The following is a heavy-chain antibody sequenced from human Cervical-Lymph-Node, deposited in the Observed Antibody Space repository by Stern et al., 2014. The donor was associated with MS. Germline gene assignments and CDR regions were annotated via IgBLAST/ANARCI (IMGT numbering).Heavy chain of an antibody. CDR3: ARDSTKGGSNY. CDR1: GFTFSSYG. D-gene: IGHD1-26*01. V-gene: IGHV3-33*01. J-gene: IGHJ4*02. CDR2: IWSDGSNK. Sequence: DQLVESGGGVVQPGRSLRLACAASGFTFSSYGMHWVRQAPDKGLEWVAFIWSDGSNKYYTDSVKGRFTISRDNSKNALYLQMNSLRAEDTAVYYCARDSTKGGSNYWGQGTLVTVSS.